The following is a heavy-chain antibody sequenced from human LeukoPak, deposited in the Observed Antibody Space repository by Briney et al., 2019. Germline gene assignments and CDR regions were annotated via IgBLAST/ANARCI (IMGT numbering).Heavy chain of an antibody. CDR3: AREGRMPFDY. D-gene: IGHD2-2*01. J-gene: IGHJ4*02. V-gene: IGHV4-59*01. CDR1: GGSISSYY. Sequence: PSETLSLTCTVSGGSISSYYWSWIRQPPGKGLEWIGYIYYSGSTNYNPSLKSRVTISVDTSKNQFSLKLSSVTAADTAVYYCAREGRMPFDYWGQGTLVTVSS. CDR2: IYYSGST.